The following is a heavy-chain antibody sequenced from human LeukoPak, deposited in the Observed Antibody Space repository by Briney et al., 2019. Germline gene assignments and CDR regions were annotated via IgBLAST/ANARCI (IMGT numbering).Heavy chain of an antibody. Sequence: GGSLRLSCAASGFTVSSNYMSWVRQAPGKGLEWVSVIYSGGSTYYADSVKGRFTISRDNSKNTLYLPMNSLRAEDTAVYYCARNFRGRGPDAFDIWGKGQWSPSRQ. J-gene: IGHJ3*02. CDR2: IYSGGST. V-gene: IGHV3-53*01. CDR3: ARNFRGRGPDAFDI. CDR1: GFTVSSNY.